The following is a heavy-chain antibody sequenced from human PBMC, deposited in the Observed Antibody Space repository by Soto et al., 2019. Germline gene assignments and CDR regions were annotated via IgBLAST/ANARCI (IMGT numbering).Heavy chain of an antibody. CDR1: GITVSSNY. CDR2: IYRGGST. V-gene: IGHV3-66*01. Sequence: EVQLVESGGGLVQPGGSLRLSCAASGITVSSNYMSWVRQAPGKGLEWVSLIYRGGSTNYADSVKGRFTISRDDSKNTVFLHMNNLRAEDTAVYYCVRDADSDSRYGYWGQGALVTVSA. J-gene: IGHJ4*02. CDR3: VRDADSDSRYGY. D-gene: IGHD6-13*01.